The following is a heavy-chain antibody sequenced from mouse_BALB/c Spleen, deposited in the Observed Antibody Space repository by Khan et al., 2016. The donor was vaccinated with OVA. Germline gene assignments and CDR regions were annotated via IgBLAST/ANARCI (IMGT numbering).Heavy chain of an antibody. CDR3: ARWFAY. CDR1: GYSITSDYA. Sequence: VQLVESGPGLVKPSQSLSLTCTVTGYSITSDYAWNWIRQFPGNKLEWMGYINYSGGTSYNPSLKSRISITRDTSKNQFFLQLNSVTTEDSATYYCARWFAYWGQGTLVTVS. J-gene: IGHJ3*01. V-gene: IGHV3-2*02. CDR2: INYSGGT.